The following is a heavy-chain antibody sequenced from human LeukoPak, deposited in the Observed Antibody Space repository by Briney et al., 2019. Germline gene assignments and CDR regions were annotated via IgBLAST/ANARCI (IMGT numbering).Heavy chain of an antibody. Sequence: SETLSLTCTVSGGSFSSCSYYWGWIRQPPGKGLEWIGSIYYRGSTYYNPSLRSRITLSLDTSKSQFSLNLSSVTAADTAVYYCARTGDSSGYYRNAIDYWGQGTLVTVSS. CDR1: GGSFSSCSYY. J-gene: IGHJ4*02. CDR2: IYYRGST. D-gene: IGHD3-22*01. V-gene: IGHV4-39*07. CDR3: ARTGDSSGYYRNAIDY.